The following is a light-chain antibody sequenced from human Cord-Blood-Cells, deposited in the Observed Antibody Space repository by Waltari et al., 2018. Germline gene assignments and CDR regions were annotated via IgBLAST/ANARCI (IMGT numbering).Light chain of an antibody. CDR2: EGS. V-gene: IGLV2-23*01. J-gene: IGLJ3*02. Sequence: QSALTQPASVSGSPGQSITISCTGTSSDVWSYNLVSWYQQHPDKAPKLMIYEGSKRPSGVSNRLSGSKYGSTASLKISGLQAEDDADYYCCSYAGSSWVFGGGTKMSVL. CDR1: SSDVWSYNL. CDR3: CSYAGSSWV.